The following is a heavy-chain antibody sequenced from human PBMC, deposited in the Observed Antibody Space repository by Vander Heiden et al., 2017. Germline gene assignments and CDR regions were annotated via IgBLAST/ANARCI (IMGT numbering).Heavy chain of an antibody. CDR1: GFTFSSYG. Sequence: QVQLVESGGGVVQPGRSLRLSCAASGFTFSSYGMHWVRQAPGKGLEWVAVIWYDGSNKYYADSVKGRVTISRDNSKNTLYLQMNSLRAEDTAVYYCARPYDSSGYYYSHDAFDIWCQGTMVTVSS. J-gene: IGHJ3*02. CDR2: IWYDGSNK. V-gene: IGHV3-33*01. D-gene: IGHD3-22*01. CDR3: ARPYDSSGYYYSHDAFDI.